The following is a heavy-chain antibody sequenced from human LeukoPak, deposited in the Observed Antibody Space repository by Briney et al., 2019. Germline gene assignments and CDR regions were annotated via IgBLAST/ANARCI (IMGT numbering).Heavy chain of an antibody. CDR1: GGSFSGYY. V-gene: IGHV4-59*01. J-gene: IGHJ4*02. CDR2: IYYSGST. CDR3: ARDLRRYFDY. Sequence: SETLSLTCAVYGGSFSGYYWSWIRQPPGKGLEWIGYIYYSGSTNYNPSLKSRVTISVDTSKNQFSLKLSSVTAADTAVYYCARDLRRYFDYWGQGTLVTVSS. D-gene: IGHD3-10*01.